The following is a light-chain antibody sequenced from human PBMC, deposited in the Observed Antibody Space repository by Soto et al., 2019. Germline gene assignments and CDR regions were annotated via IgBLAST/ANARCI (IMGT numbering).Light chain of an antibody. CDR1: SSNIGKNT. J-gene: IGLJ2*01. Sequence: QSVLTQPPSASGTPGQRVTVSCSGSSSNIGKNTVNWYQHLPGTAPKLLIYSNDQRPSGVPDRFSGSKSGTSASLAISGLQSEDEADYYCAAWDGSLNNVLFGGGTKVTVL. CDR2: SND. CDR3: AAWDGSLNNVL. V-gene: IGLV1-44*01.